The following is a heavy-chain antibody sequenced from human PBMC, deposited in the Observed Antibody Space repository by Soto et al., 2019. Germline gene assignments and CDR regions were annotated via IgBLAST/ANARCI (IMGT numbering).Heavy chain of an antibody. J-gene: IGHJ4*02. Sequence: EVQLLESGGGLVQPGGSLRLSCAASGFTFSNYAMKWVRQAPGKGLEWVSVIGSGGDGIHYADSVEGRFTISRDNSKNTGNLQMNSLRAEDTAVYYCATYGQHLMDYWGQGTLVTVSS. CDR1: GFTFSNYA. D-gene: IGHD4-17*01. CDR2: IGSGGDGI. V-gene: IGHV3-23*01. CDR3: ATYGQHLMDY.